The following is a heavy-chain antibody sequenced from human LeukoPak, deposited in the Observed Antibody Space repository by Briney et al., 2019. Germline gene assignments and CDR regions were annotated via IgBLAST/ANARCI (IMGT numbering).Heavy chain of an antibody. Sequence: SETLSLTCTVSGGSISSYYWSWIRQPPGKGLEWIGYIYYSGSTNYNPSLKSRVTISVDTSKNQFSLKLSSVTAADTAVYYCARDHGVVTAIYYFDYWGQGTLVTVSS. CDR3: ARDHGVVTAIYYFDY. CDR2: IYYSGST. CDR1: GGSISSYY. D-gene: IGHD2-21*02. J-gene: IGHJ4*02. V-gene: IGHV4-59*01.